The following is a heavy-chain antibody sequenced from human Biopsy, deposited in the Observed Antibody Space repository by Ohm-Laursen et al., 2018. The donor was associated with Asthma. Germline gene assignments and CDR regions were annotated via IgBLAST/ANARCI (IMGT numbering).Heavy chain of an antibody. CDR3: VRGSSSWHHGPFHYYYGLDV. D-gene: IGHD6-13*01. CDR2: IYYSGTT. V-gene: IGHV4-39*01. CDR1: SGSGGYMRSGNYY. Sequence: SDTLSLTCSLSSGSGGYMRSGNYYWGWIRQPPGKGLEWIGSIYYSGTTYYNPSLESRVTVSADTSKNQFSLKLTSGPAADTAVYYCVRGSSSWHHGPFHYYYGLDVWGQGTTATVSS. J-gene: IGHJ6*02.